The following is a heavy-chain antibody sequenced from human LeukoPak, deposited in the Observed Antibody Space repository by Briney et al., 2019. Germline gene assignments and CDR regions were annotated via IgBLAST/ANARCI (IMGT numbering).Heavy chain of an antibody. Sequence: GGSLRLSCAASGFTFSSYWMSWVRQAPGKGLEWVANIKQNGRDKYYVDSVKGRFTISRDNAKNSLYLQMSSLRAEDTAVYYCARVDGHEHWFDPWGQGTLVTVSS. V-gene: IGHV3-7*03. J-gene: IGHJ5*02. CDR1: GFTFSSYW. CDR3: ARVDGHEHWFDP. CDR2: IKQNGRDK.